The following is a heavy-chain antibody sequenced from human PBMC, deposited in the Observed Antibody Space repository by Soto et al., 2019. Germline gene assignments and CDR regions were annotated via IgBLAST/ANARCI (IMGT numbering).Heavy chain of an antibody. D-gene: IGHD1-20*01. Sequence: SETLSLTCTVSGGSISSGGYYWSWIRQHPGKGLEWIGYIYYSGSTYYNPSLKSRVTISVDTSKNQFSLKLSSVTAADTAVYYCARSPIYNWNDASDFDYWGQGTLVTVSS. CDR2: IYYSGST. J-gene: IGHJ4*02. V-gene: IGHV4-31*03. CDR1: GGSISSGGYY. CDR3: ARSPIYNWNDASDFDY.